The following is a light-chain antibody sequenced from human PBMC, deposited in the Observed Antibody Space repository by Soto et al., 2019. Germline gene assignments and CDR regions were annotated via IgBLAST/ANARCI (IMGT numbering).Light chain of an antibody. Sequence: QTVLTQPASVSVSPGQSITISCTGTNSYVGAYNYVSWYQQHPGKAPKLILFEVTDRPSGVSNRFSGSKSGNTASLTIFGLQAEDESDYYCSSYTTSKSRVFGGGTKLTVL. CDR3: SSYTTSKSRV. CDR2: EVT. J-gene: IGLJ3*02. V-gene: IGLV2-14*01. CDR1: NSYVGAYNY.